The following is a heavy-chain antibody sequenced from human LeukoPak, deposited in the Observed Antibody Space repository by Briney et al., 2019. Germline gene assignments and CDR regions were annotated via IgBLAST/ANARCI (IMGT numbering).Heavy chain of an antibody. D-gene: IGHD1-26*01. Sequence: SETLSLTCAVFGGSFSSYFWSWIRQSPGKGLEWVGEINHSGSTNYNPSLKSRVTISLGTSKNQFSLRLSSVTAADTAVYYCTYSGSNYPDYWGQGTLVIVSS. J-gene: IGHJ4*02. CDR2: INHSGST. CDR1: GGSFSSYF. CDR3: TYSGSNYPDY. V-gene: IGHV4-34*01.